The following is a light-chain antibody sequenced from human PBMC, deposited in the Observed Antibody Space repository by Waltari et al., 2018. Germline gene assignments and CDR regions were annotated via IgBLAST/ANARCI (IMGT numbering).Light chain of an antibody. CDR3: QQYYDGRT. V-gene: IGKV3-15*01. J-gene: IGKJ2*01. Sequence: EIVMTQSQATLSVSQGERATLSRRASQSISIYLAWFQQKPGQAPRLLISHASASATGIPARLSGSGSGTEFTLTISSLQSEDFAVYYCQQYYDGRTFGQGTKLEIK. CDR1: QSISIY. CDR2: HAS.